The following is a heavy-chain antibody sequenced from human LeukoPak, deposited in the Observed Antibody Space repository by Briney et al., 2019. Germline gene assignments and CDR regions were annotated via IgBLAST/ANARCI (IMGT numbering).Heavy chain of an antibody. Sequence: ASVKVSCKASGGTFSSYAISWVRQAPGKGLEWMGGFDPEDGETIYAQKFQGRVTMTEDTSTDTAYMELSSLRSEDTAVYYCATVGDYYDSSGYDYWGQGTLVTVSS. V-gene: IGHV1-24*01. CDR3: ATVGDYYDSSGYDY. D-gene: IGHD3-22*01. J-gene: IGHJ4*02. CDR1: GGTFSSYA. CDR2: FDPEDGET.